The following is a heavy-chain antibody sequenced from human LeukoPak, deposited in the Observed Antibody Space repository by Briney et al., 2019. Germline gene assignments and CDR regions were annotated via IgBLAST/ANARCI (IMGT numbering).Heavy chain of an antibody. V-gene: IGHV3-30*18. CDR1: GFTFSSYG. D-gene: IGHD5-18*01. Sequence: PGGSLRLSCAASGFTFSSYGMHWVRQAPGKGLEWVAVISYDGSNKYYADSVKGRFTISRDNSENTLYLQMNSLRAEDTAVYYCAKGGYSYGYVDYWGQGTLVTVSS. CDR3: AKGGYSYGYVDY. J-gene: IGHJ4*02. CDR2: ISYDGSNK.